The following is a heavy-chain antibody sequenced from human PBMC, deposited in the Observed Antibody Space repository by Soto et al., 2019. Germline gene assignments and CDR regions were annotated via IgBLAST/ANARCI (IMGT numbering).Heavy chain of an antibody. CDR2: IHHSETT. J-gene: IGHJ6*02. V-gene: IGHV4-4*02. Sequence: PWETLSLTCAVSVTAITSNNSWAWLRRSPGKGLEWIGEIHHSETTNYNPSLNSRVSISVDKSKNQFSLKLNSVNAADTADYYCARTSYYDSTGYYNLDVWGPGTTVTVSS. CDR1: VTAITSNNS. CDR3: ARTSYYDSTGYYNLDV. D-gene: IGHD3-22*01.